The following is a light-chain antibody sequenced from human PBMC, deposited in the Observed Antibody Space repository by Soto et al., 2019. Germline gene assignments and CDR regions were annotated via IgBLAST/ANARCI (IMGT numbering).Light chain of an antibody. CDR2: SND. CDR1: SSNIGSNT. J-gene: IGLJ3*02. V-gene: IGLV1-44*01. Sequence: QSVLTQAPSASGTPGQRVTISCSGSSSNIGSNTVTWYQQVPGTAPKLLIYSNDQRPSGVPDRLSGSKSGTSASLAIAGLQSEDEDDYYCAAWDDSLNGWVFGGGTKLTV. CDR3: AAWDDSLNGWV.